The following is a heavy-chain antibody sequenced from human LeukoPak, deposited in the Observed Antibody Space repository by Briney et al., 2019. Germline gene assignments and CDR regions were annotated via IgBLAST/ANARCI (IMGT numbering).Heavy chain of an antibody. J-gene: IGHJ4*02. CDR2: ICSSSSYI. V-gene: IGHV3-21*01. CDR1: GFTFSSYS. D-gene: IGHD3-9*01. Sequence: PGGSLRLSCAASGFTFSSYSMNWVRQAPGKGLEWVSSICSSSSYIYYADSVKGRFTISRDNAKNSLYLQMNSLRAEDTAVYYCARVGLTGYPGNDDYWGQGTLVTVSS. CDR3: ARVGLTGYPGNDDY.